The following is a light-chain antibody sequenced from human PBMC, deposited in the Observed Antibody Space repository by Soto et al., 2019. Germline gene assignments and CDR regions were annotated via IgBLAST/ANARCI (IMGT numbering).Light chain of an antibody. J-gene: IGKJ1*01. CDR1: QSLGIW. Sequence: DIQMTQSPSTLSASVGDRVTITCRASQSLGIWLAWHQQKPGKAPKLLIYDASTLKSGVPSRFSGSGSGTKFTLTISSLQPDDFATYSCQEYNSYSGTFGQGTKVDIK. CDR2: DAS. CDR3: QEYNSYSGT. V-gene: IGKV1-5*01.